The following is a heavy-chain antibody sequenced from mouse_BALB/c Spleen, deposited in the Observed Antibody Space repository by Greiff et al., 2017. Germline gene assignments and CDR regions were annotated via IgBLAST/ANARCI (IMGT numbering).Heavy chain of an antibody. J-gene: IGHJ4*01. Sequence: EVQVVESGGGLVKPGGSLKLSCAASGFTFSDYYMYWVRQTPEKRLEWVATISDGGSYTYYPDSVKGRFTISRDNAKNNLYLQMSSLKSEDTAMYYCARDQGGAMDYWGQGTSVTVSS. D-gene: IGHD3-2*02. CDR3: ARDQGGAMDY. CDR2: ISDGGSYT. CDR1: GFTFSDYY. V-gene: IGHV5-4*02.